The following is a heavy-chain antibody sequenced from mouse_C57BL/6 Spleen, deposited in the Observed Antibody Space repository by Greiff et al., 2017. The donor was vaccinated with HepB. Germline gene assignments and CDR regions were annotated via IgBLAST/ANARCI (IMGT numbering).Heavy chain of an antibody. Sequence: QVQLQQSGPELVKPGASVKISCKASGYAFSSSWMNWVKQRPGKGLEWIGRIYPGDGDTNYNGKFKGKATLTADKSSSTAYMQLSSLTSEDSAVYFCARQEAYYSNYWYFDVWGTGTTVTVSS. CDR3: ARQEAYYSNYWYFDV. D-gene: IGHD2-5*01. V-gene: IGHV1-82*01. CDR1: GYAFSSSW. J-gene: IGHJ1*03. CDR2: IYPGDGDT.